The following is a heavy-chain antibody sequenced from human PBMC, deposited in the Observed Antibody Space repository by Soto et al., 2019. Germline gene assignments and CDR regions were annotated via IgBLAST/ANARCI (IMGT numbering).Heavy chain of an antibody. Sequence: QVHLQESGPGLVKPSQTLSLTCAVSGYSISSGYYWGWIRQPPGKGLEWIGTIYLSGTTYYNPSLKSRVTISVDTSNNQFSLKLSSVTAADTAVYYCAREGDDVLRFLEWLSDGGRYFDYWGQGTLVTVSS. D-gene: IGHD3-3*01. CDR3: AREGDDVLRFLEWLSDGGRYFDY. J-gene: IGHJ4*02. V-gene: IGHV4-38-2*02. CDR2: IYLSGTT. CDR1: GYSISSGYY.